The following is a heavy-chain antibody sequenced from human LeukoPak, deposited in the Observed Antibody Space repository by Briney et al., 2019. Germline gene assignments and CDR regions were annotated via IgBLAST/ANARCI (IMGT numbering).Heavy chain of an antibody. CDR1: GGSISGYY. D-gene: IGHD2-21*02. CDR3: ARWFCGRGTCYYLDF. J-gene: IGHJ4*02. V-gene: IGHV4-59*01. Sequence: SETLSLTCAVSGGSISGYYWSWIRQSPGRGLEYIGHIYYNGRTDYNPSLKSRVTISVDTSRNQFSLNLNSVTAADTAMYFCARWFCGRGTCYYLDFWGLGTLVTVSS. CDR2: IYYNGRT.